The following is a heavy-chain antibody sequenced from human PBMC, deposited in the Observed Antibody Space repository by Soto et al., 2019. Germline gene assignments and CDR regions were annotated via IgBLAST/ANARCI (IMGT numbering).Heavy chain of an antibody. V-gene: IGHV3-30*18. CDR2: ISYDGSDK. Sequence: QVQLVESGGGVVQPGRSLRLSCVASGFTFSTYGMYWVRQAPGKGLEWVAVISYDGSDKYYADSVKGRITISRDNSKNTLSLQMNSLRAEVTDVYYCAKYQSHGFDSWGQGKMVTVSP. J-gene: IGHJ3*02. CDR3: AKYQSHGFDS. CDR1: GFTFSTYG.